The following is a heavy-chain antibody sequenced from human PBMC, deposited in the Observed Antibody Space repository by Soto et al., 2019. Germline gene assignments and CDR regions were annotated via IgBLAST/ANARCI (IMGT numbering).Heavy chain of an antibody. V-gene: IGHV3-23*01. CDR3: AKDLRPPLPREAAGHYYYYYGMDV. Sequence: GGSLRLSCAASGFTFSSYAMSWVRQAPGKGLEWVSAISGSGGSTYYADSVKGRFTISRDNSKNTLYLQMNSLRAEDTAVYYCAKDLRPPLPREAAGHYYYYYGMDVWGQGTTVTVSS. CDR1: GFTFSSYA. J-gene: IGHJ6*02. D-gene: IGHD6-13*01. CDR2: ISGSGGST.